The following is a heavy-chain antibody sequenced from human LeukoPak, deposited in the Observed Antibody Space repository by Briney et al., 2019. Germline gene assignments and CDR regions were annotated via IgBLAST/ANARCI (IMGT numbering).Heavy chain of an antibody. CDR2: IRYDGSNK. Sequence: GGSLRLSCAASGFTFSSYGMHWVRQAPGKGLEWVAFIRYDGSNKYYADSVKGRFTISRDNSKNTLYLQMNSLRAEDTAVYYCAKDHLWFGELLSEYYFDYWGQGTLVTVSS. CDR1: GFTFSSYG. CDR3: AKDHLWFGELLSEYYFDY. J-gene: IGHJ4*02. V-gene: IGHV3-30*02. D-gene: IGHD3-10*01.